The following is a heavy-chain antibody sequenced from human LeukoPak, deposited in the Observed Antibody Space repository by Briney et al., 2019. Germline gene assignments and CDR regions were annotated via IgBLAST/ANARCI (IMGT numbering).Heavy chain of an antibody. CDR3: ARIPRGIYYFDY. Sequence: SETLSLTCAVYGGSFSGYYWSWIRQPPGKGLEWIGEINHSGSTNYNPSLKSRVTISVDTSKNQFSLKLSSVTAADTAVYYCARIPRGIYYFDYWGQGTLVTVSS. D-gene: IGHD2-15*01. J-gene: IGHJ4*02. CDR2: INHSGST. V-gene: IGHV4-34*01. CDR1: GGSFSGYY.